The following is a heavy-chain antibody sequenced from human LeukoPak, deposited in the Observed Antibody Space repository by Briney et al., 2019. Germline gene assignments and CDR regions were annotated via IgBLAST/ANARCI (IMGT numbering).Heavy chain of an antibody. CDR1: GDSISNSHW. CDR2: IYHGGTT. CDR3: ARGEEHGSGTVHFDY. V-gene: IGHV4-4*02. J-gene: IGHJ4*02. D-gene: IGHD3-10*01. Sequence: SETLSLTCAVSGDSISNSHWWSWVRQPPRKGLEWIGEIYHGGTTNFNPSLKSRVTISVDRSNNQFSLRLTSVTAADTAVYYCARGEEHGSGTVHFDYWGQGTLVTVSS.